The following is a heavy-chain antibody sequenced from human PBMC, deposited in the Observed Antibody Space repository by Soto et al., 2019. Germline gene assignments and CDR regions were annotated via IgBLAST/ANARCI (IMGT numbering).Heavy chain of an antibody. CDR1: GYTFTSYG. J-gene: IGHJ4*02. V-gene: IGHV1-18*04. CDR2: ISAYNCNT. CDR3: ARRSIGYGSAHAHYFDY. D-gene: IGHD5-18*01. Sequence: ASVKCSCKASGYTFTSYGISWVRQAPGQLLEWMGWISAYNCNTNYAQKLQGRVTMTTDTSTSTAYMELTSVTAADTAVYYCARRSIGYGSAHAHYFDYWGQGTLVTVSS.